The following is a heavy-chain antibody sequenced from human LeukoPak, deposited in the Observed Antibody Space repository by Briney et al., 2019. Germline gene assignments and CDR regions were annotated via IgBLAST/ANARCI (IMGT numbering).Heavy chain of an antibody. CDR3: ARLMTTVTRQGGDDAFDI. Sequence: GESLKISCQISGYKFVSYWIGWVRQMPGKGLEWMGIIYPGDSDTRYSPSFQGQVTISADKSISTAYLQWSSLKASDTAMYYCARLMTTVTRQGGDDAFDIWGQGTMVTVSS. V-gene: IGHV5-51*01. D-gene: IGHD4-17*01. CDR1: GYKFVSYW. J-gene: IGHJ3*02. CDR2: IYPGDSDT.